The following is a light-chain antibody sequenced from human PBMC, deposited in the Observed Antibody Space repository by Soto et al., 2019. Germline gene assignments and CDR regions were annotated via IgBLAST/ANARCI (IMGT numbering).Light chain of an antibody. Sequence: TQSPSTVSVSLGDGATITCRASQGIGSWLAWYQHKPGNAPRLLIYAASSRQSGVPSRFSGSGSGTEFTPTISSLQAEDFATYYCQRSNSCPLTFGGGTKVDI. J-gene: IGKJ4*01. CDR1: QGIGSW. CDR2: AAS. CDR3: QRSNSCPLT. V-gene: IGKV1D-12*01.